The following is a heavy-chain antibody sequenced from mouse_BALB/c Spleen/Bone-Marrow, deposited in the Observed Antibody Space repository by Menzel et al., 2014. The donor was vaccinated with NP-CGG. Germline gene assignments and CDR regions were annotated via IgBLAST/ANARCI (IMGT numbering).Heavy chain of an antibody. J-gene: IGHJ2*01. CDR1: GFALSSYD. V-gene: IGHV5-12-1*01. D-gene: IGHD1-1*01. Sequence: EVMLVESEGGLVKPGGSLKPSCAASGFALSSYDMSWVRQTPEKRLEWVAYISSGGGSTYYPDTVKGRFTISRDNAKNTLYLQMSSLKSEDTAMYYCAREVLRDYFDYWGQGTTLTVSS. CDR3: AREVLRDYFDY. CDR2: ISSGGGST.